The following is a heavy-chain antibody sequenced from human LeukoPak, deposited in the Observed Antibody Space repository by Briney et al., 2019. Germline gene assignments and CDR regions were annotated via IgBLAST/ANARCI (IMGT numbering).Heavy chain of an antibody. CDR2: INHSGST. CDR1: GGSFSHYY. J-gene: IGHJ4*02. D-gene: IGHD3-22*01. V-gene: IGHV4-34*01. Sequence: SETLSLTCAVYGGSFSHYYWSWIRQPPGKGLEWIGEINHSGSTNYNPSLKSRVTISVDTSNNQFSLKLTSVTAADTAVYYCARLLKPNYYDSSGYFVWYYFDYWGQGTLVTVSS. CDR3: ARLLKPNYYDSSGYFVWYYFDY.